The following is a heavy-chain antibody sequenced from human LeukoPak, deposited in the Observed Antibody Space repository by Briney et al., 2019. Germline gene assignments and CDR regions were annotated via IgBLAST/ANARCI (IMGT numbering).Heavy chain of an antibody. CDR1: GYTFINHD. V-gene: IGHV1-69*04. CDR2: IIPILGIA. J-gene: IGHJ4*02. Sequence: ASVKVSCKGYGYTFINHDIDWVRQAPGQGLEWMGRIIPILGIANYAQKFQGRVTITADKSTSTAYMELSSLRSEDTAVYYCARDSTRGVYDILTGYNDYWGQGTLVTVSS. CDR3: ARDSTRGVYDILTGYNDY. D-gene: IGHD3-9*01.